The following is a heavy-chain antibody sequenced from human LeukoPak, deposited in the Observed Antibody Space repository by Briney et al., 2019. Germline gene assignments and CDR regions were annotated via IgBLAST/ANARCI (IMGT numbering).Heavy chain of an antibody. D-gene: IGHD3-10*01. J-gene: IGHJ4*02. CDR2: ISGSGGST. CDR3: ARHSYYGSGSGVFDY. CDR1: GFTFSSYG. V-gene: IGHV3-23*01. Sequence: GGSLRLSCAASGFTFSSYGMSWVRQAPGKGLEWVSAISGSGGSTYYADSVKGRFTISRDNSKNTLYLQMNSLRAEDTAVYYCARHSYYGSGSGVFDYWGQGTLVTVSS.